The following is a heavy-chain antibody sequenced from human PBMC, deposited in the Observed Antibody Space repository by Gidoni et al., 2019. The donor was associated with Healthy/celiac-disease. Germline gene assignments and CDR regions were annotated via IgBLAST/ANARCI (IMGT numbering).Heavy chain of an antibody. CDR3: ARDGPESRGGFGYSSSSRGFDY. V-gene: IGHV4-4*02. Sequence: QVQLQESGPGLVKPSGTLSLTCAVSGGSISSSNWWSWVRQPPGKGLEWIGEIYHSGSTNYNPSLKSRVTISVDKSKNQFSLKLSSVTAADTAVYYWARDGPESRGGFGYSSSSRGFDYWGQGTLVTVSS. J-gene: IGHJ4*02. D-gene: IGHD6-6*01. CDR1: GGSISSSNW. CDR2: IYHSGST.